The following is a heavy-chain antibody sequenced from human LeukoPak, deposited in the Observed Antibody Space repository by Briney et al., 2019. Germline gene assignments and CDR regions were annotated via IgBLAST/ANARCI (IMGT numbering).Heavy chain of an antibody. CDR3: GRWSPDPNDS. D-gene: IGHD3-3*01. V-gene: IGHV1-18*01. CDR1: GYTFINHG. J-gene: IGHJ4*02. CDR2: VSAYNGRT. Sequence: ASVKVSCKASGYTFINHGISWVRQAPGQGLEWMGWVSAYNGRTEYAQKFQDRVTMTTDRSTTTGYMELRSLRSDDTAVYFCGRWSPDPNDSWGQGTLVTVSS.